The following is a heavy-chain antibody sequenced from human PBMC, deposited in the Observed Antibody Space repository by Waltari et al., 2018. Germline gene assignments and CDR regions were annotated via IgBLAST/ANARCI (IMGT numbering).Heavy chain of an antibody. D-gene: IGHD1-1*01. Sequence: EVQLVESGGGLVQPGGSLRLSCAASGFNFGSHWMVWVRQAPGKGLEWVANIKGDGSQKDFGDAVKGRFTISRDNAKNSLYLQMDSLRAEDTGVYYCARDVLERHSCFDYWGQGTLVSVAS. CDR2: IKGDGSQK. V-gene: IGHV3-7*04. CDR3: ARDVLERHSCFDY. J-gene: IGHJ4*02. CDR1: GFNFGSHW.